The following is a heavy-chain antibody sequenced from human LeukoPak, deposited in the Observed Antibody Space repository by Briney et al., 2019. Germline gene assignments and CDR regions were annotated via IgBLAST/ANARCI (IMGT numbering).Heavy chain of an antibody. D-gene: IGHD1-26*01. V-gene: IGHV1-46*01. CDR1: GYTFTSYY. CDR3: ASSGSYYQWLYYYGMDV. Sequence: APVKVSCKASGYTFTSYYMHWVRQAPGQGLEWMGIINPSGGSTSYAQKFQGRVTMTRDTSTSTVYMELSSLRSEDTAVYYCASSGSYYQWLYYYGMDVWGQGTTVTVSS. J-gene: IGHJ6*02. CDR2: INPSGGST.